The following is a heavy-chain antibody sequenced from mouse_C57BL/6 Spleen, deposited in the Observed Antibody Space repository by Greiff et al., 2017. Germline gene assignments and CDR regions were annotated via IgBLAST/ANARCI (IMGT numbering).Heavy chain of an antibody. CDR2: LSPRSGNT. Sequence: VQLLQSGAELARPGASVKLSCKASGYTFTSYGISWVKQRTVQGLEWIGELSPRSGNTSYNEKFKGKATLPADKSSRTAYMELRSLTSEDSAVFFCARWTTVVDAMDCWGQVTSVTVSS. J-gene: IGHJ4*01. V-gene: IGHV1-81*01. D-gene: IGHD1-1*01. CDR3: ARWTTVVDAMDC. CDR1: GYTFTSYG.